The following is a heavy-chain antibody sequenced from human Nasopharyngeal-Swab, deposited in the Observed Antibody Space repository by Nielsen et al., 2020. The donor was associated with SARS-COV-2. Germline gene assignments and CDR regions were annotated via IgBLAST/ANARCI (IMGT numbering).Heavy chain of an antibody. D-gene: IGHD4-17*01. CDR2: IKQDGGEK. V-gene: IGHV3-7*01. Sequence: GESLKISCAASGFTFSRYGMHWVRQAPGKGLEWVANIKQDGGEKNYVDSVKGRFTISRDNAKNSLYLQMNTLRAEDTAVYYCVRDVIATVTTPPDYWGQGTLVTVSS. J-gene: IGHJ4*02. CDR3: VRDVIATVTTPPDY. CDR1: GFTFSRYG.